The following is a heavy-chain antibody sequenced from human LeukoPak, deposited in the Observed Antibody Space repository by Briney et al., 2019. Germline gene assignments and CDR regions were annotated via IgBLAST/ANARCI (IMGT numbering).Heavy chain of an antibody. CDR3: VKCAMTPEGGSGWCNWFDS. CDR1: GLTFTNYA. CDR2: ISTSGTGSYT. D-gene: IGHD3-3*01. V-gene: IGHV3-23*01. J-gene: IGHJ5*01. Sequence: GGSLRLSCTASGLTFTNYAMNWVRHTPGKGLEWVSSISTSGTGSYTNYADSVKGRFTISRDNSKNTLYLQMNSLRADGTALYSCVKCAMTPEGGSGWCNWFDSWGQGTLVTVSS.